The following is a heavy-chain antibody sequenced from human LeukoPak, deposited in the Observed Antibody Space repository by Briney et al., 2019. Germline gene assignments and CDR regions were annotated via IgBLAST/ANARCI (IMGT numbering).Heavy chain of an antibody. Sequence: GGSLRLSCAASGFTFSDYGMHWVRHAPGKGLEWVALISYDGGNKFYADSVRDRFTISRDNSKNTLFLQMNSLRAEDTAVYYCAKGRCSGGSCYGRGFDYWGQGTLVTVSS. J-gene: IGHJ4*02. V-gene: IGHV3-30*18. D-gene: IGHD2-15*01. CDR2: ISYDGGNK. CDR3: AKGRCSGGSCYGRGFDY. CDR1: GFTFSDYG.